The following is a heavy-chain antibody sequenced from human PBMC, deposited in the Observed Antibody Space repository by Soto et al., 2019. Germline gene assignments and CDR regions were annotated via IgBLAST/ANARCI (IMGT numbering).Heavy chain of an antibody. CDR2: IYYSGST. Sequence: SETLSLTCTVSGGSISSYYWSWIRQPPGKGLEWIGYIYYSGSTNYNPSLKSRVTISVDTSKNQFSLKLSSVTAAETAVYYCARDRAGIAAAGDAFDIWGQGTMVTVSS. CDR3: ARDRAGIAAAGDAFDI. J-gene: IGHJ3*02. D-gene: IGHD6-13*01. V-gene: IGHV4-59*01. CDR1: GGSISSYY.